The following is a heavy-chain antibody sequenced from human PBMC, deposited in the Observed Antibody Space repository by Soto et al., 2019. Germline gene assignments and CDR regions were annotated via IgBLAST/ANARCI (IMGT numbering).Heavy chain of an antibody. Sequence: AHLVEFGGGVVQPGRSLRRSCAASGFTFASYGMHWVRQAPGTRLEWVAVISYDGGLQHYADSVKGRFTISRDNSKNMVLLQMNSLRAEDTAVYYCVSDRGYGHASVPYSWGQGTLVTVSS. CDR3: VSDRGYGHASVPYS. CDR1: GFTFASYG. J-gene: IGHJ4*02. CDR2: ISYDGGLQ. D-gene: IGHD5-18*01. V-gene: IGHV3-30*03.